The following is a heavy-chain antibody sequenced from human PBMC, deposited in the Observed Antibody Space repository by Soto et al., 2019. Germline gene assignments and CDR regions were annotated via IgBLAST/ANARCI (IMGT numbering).Heavy chain of an antibody. CDR2: IGGYKGNT. D-gene: IGHD3-16*01. V-gene: IGHV1-18*01. CDR1: GYTFTNYG. J-gene: IGHJ6*02. Sequence: ASVKVSCKASGYTFTNYGVSWVRQAPGQGLEWMGWIGGYKGNTNYAQKLQGRVTLTTDTSTSTAYMELRSLRSEDTTVYYCAQCLLGVNYYYGMDVWGQGTTVTVSS. CDR3: AQCLLGVNYYYGMDV.